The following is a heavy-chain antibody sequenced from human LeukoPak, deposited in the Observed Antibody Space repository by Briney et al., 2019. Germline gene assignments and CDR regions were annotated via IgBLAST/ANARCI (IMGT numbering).Heavy chain of an antibody. J-gene: IGHJ4*02. V-gene: IGHV1-18*01. D-gene: IGHD6-13*01. CDR1: GGTFSSYA. Sequence: ASVKVSCKASGGTFSSYAISWVRQAPGQGLEWMGWISAYNGNTNYAQKFQGRLIMTTDTSTSTAYMELRSLRSDDTAVYYCARDRPGSRKDYWGQGTLVTVSS. CDR3: ARDRPGSRKDY. CDR2: ISAYNGNT.